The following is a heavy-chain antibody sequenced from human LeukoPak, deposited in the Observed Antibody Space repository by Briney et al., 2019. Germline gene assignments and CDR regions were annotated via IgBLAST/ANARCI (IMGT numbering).Heavy chain of an antibody. D-gene: IGHD2-2*01. CDR2: INWNGGST. J-gene: IGHJ6*03. V-gene: IGHV3-20*04. Sequence: GGSLRLSCAASGFTFDDYGMSWFRQAPGKELEWVSGINWNGGSTGYADSVKGRFTISRDNAKNSLYLQMNSLRAEDTALYYCASIYCSSTSCYDYYMDVWGKGTTVTVSS. CDR3: ASIYCSSTSCYDYYMDV. CDR1: GFTFDDYG.